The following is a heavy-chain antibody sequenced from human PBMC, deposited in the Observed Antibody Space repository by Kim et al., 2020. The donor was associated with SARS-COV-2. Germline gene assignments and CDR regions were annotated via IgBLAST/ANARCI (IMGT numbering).Heavy chain of an antibody. D-gene: IGHD6-13*01. CDR3: ARGYSSSWYWAFGI. CDR1: GFTFSSYD. Sequence: GGSLRLSCAASGFTFSSYDMHWVRQAPGKGLEWVSSIGTASDTNYPASSMSRFTISSGNTTNYSYHQLISLRAGDTAVYYCARGYSSSWYWAFGIWSQVT. V-gene: IGHV3-13*01. J-gene: IGHJ3*02. CDR2: IGTASDT.